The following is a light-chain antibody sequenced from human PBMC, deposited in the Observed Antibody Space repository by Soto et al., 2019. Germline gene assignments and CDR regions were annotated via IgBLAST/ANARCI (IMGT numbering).Light chain of an antibody. V-gene: IGKV1-5*01. Sequence: DIPMTQSPSTLSASVGDRVIITCRASQSISSWLAWYQQKPGKAPKLMIYDVSSLESGVPSRFSGSGSGTEFTLTISSLQPDDFATYYCQQYKSYSPFLGQGTRLEI. CDR1: QSISSW. CDR3: QQYKSYSPF. J-gene: IGKJ5*01. CDR2: DVS.